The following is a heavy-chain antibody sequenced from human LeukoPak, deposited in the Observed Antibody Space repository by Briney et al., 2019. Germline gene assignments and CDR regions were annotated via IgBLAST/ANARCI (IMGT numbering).Heavy chain of an antibody. J-gene: IGHJ4*02. V-gene: IGHV1-18*01. CDR2: ISAYNGNT. Sequence: GASVKVSCKASGYTFTNYDISWVRQAPGQGLEWMGWISAYNGNTNYAQKLQGRVTMTTDISTSTAYMELRSLRSDDTAVYYRARDRGSIAVAVADYWGQGPLVTVSS. D-gene: IGHD6-19*01. CDR1: GYTFTNYD. CDR3: ARDRGSIAVAVADY.